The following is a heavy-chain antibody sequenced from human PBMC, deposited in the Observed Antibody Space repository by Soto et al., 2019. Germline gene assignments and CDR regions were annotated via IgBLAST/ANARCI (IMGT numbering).Heavy chain of an antibody. CDR2: ISYDGSNK. J-gene: IGHJ6*02. CDR1: GFTFSSYG. Sequence: GGSLRLSCAASGFTFSSYGMHWVRQAPGKGLEWVAVISYDGSNKYYADSVKGRFTISRDNSKNTLYLQMNSLRAEDTAVYYCAKGYSSGWYGDYYYYYGMDVWGQGTTVTVSS. D-gene: IGHD6-19*01. V-gene: IGHV3-30*18. CDR3: AKGYSSGWYGDYYYYYGMDV.